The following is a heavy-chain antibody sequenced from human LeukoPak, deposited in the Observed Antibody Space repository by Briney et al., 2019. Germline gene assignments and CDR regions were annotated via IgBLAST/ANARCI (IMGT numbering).Heavy chain of an antibody. CDR3: ARDRRGELERRVIKASYNYYMDV. D-gene: IGHD1-1*01. CDR2: IYTSGST. J-gene: IGHJ6*03. CDR1: GGSISSGSYF. V-gene: IGHV4-61*02. Sequence: PSETLSLTCTVSGGSISSGSYFWTWIRQPAGKGLEWIGRIYTSGSTNYNPSLKSRVTISIDTSKNQFSLRLSSVTAADTAVYYCARDRRGELERRVIKASYNYYMDVWGKGTTVTVSS.